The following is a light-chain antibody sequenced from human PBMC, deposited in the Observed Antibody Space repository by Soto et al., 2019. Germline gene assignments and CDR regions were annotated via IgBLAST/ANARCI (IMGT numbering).Light chain of an antibody. V-gene: IGLV2-14*01. J-gene: IGLJ1*01. Sequence: HSALTQPASVSGASWQSITPSPPGNSSDVGLYDYVSWYQQHPGKAPQLMIYAVSNRPSGVSNRFSASKSGNTASLFISGLQAEDEADYYCSSYTSDSSYVFGSGTKVTVL. CDR3: SSYTSDSSYV. CDR2: AVS. CDR1: SSDVGLYDY.